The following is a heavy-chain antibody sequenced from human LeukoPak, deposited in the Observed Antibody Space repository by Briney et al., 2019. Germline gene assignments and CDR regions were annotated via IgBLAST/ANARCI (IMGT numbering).Heavy chain of an antibody. CDR1: GGSITSYY. CDR2: VHTSGST. J-gene: IGHJ4*02. CDR3: VKVYYYDSGGYYPNY. D-gene: IGHD3-22*01. Sequence: KTSETLSLTCTVSGGSITSYYWSWIRQPAGKGLDWIGRVHTSGSTNYNPSLKSRVTMSVDTAKNQFSLKLSSVTAADTAVYYCVKVYYYDSGGYYPNYWGQGTLVTVSS. V-gene: IGHV4-4*07.